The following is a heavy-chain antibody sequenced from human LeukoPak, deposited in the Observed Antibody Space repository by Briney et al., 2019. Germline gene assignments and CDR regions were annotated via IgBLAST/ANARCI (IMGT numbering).Heavy chain of an antibody. Sequence: PGGSLRLSCAGSGFTFTDYYMDWVRQAPGKGPEWVGRIRKKANSYYTEYAASVKGGFTISRDDSKNSVYLQLNSLKTEDTAVYYCARTTTIGTTWGMDVWGQGTTVTVS. CDR3: ARTTTIGTTWGMDV. CDR1: GFTFTDYY. CDR2: IRKKANSYYT. J-gene: IGHJ6*02. V-gene: IGHV3-72*01. D-gene: IGHD1-1*01.